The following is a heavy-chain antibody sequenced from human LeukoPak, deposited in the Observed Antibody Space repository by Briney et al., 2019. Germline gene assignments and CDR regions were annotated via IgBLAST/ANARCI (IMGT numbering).Heavy chain of an antibody. Sequence: GGSLRLSCATSGFSFSNYATSWVRQAPGKGLEWVSAISGEGVTIYYADSVKGRFTISRDNSKNTLYLQMNSLTAEDTAVYYCGPREDSTTNAYDYWGQGTLVTVSS. J-gene: IGHJ4*02. CDR2: ISGEGVTI. V-gene: IGHV3-23*01. CDR3: GPREDSTTNAYDY. D-gene: IGHD2/OR15-2a*01. CDR1: GFSFSNYA.